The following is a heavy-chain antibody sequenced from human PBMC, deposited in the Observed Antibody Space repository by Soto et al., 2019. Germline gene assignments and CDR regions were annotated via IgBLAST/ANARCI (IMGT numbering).Heavy chain of an antibody. D-gene: IGHD3-9*01. CDR3: ARGDILTGYYRVYYYYGMDV. CDR1: GYTFTGYY. Sequence: QVQLVQSGAEVKKPGASVKVSCKASGYTFTGYYMHWVRQAPGQGLEWMGWINPNSGGTNYAQKFQGRVTMTRDTSISTAYMELSRLRSGDTAVYYCARGDILTGYYRVYYYYGMDVWGQGTTVTVSS. CDR2: INPNSGGT. J-gene: IGHJ6*02. V-gene: IGHV1-2*02.